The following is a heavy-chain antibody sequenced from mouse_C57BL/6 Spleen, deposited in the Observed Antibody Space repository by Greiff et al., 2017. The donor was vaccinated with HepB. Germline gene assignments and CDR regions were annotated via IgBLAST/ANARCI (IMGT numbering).Heavy chain of an antibody. Sequence: QVQLKQSGAELVRPGASVTLSCKASGYTFTDYEMHWVKQTPVHGLEWIGAIDPETGGTAYNQKFKGKAILTADKSSSTAYMELRSLTSEDSAGYYCTRRLRPAMDYWGQGTSVTVSS. D-gene: IGHD2-4*01. CDR1: GYTFTDYE. CDR3: TRRLRPAMDY. V-gene: IGHV1-15*01. J-gene: IGHJ4*01. CDR2: IDPETGGT.